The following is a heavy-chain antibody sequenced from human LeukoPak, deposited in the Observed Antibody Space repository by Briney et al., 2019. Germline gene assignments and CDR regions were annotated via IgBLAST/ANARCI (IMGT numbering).Heavy chain of an antibody. CDR2: ISGSGGST. CDR3: AKPEVYDYYFDY. D-gene: IGHD2-8*01. CDR1: GLTFSSYA. J-gene: IGHJ4*02. V-gene: IGHV3-23*01. Sequence: PGRSLRLSCAAPGLTFSSYAMRWVRKAPGKGLEWVSAISGSGGSTYYADSEKGRFTISRDNSKNTLYLQMNSLRAEDTAVYYCAKPEVYDYYFDYWGQGTLVTVSS.